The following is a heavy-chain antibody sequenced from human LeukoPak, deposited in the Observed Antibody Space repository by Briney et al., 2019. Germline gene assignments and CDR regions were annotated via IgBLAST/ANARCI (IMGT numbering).Heavy chain of an antibody. D-gene: IGHD3-22*01. V-gene: IGHV3-73*01. Sequence: GWSLRLSCAASGFTFSGSAMHWVRQASGKGLEGVGRIRSKANSYATAYAASVKGRFTIPRDDSKNTAYLQMNSLKTEDTAVYYCTRPTYYYDSSGYYSLLDYYYYMDVWGKGTTVTVSS. J-gene: IGHJ6*03. CDR2: IRSKANSYAT. CDR1: GFTFSGSA. CDR3: TRPTYYYDSSGYYSLLDYYYYMDV.